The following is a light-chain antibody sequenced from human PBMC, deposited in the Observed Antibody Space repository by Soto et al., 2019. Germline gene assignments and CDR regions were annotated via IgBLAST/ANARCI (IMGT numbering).Light chain of an antibody. CDR1: SSDVGGYNY. Sequence: QSALTQPRSVSGSPGQSVTISCTGTSSDVGGYNYVSWYQQHPGKAPKLMIYDVSKRPSGVPDRFSGSKSGSTASLTISGLQAEDEADYYCCSYAGSYTYVFGTGTKLPS. CDR3: CSYAGSYTYV. J-gene: IGLJ1*01. CDR2: DVS. V-gene: IGLV2-11*01.